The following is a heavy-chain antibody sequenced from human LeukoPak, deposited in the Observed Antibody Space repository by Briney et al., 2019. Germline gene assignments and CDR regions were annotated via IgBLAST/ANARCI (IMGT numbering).Heavy chain of an antibody. J-gene: IGHJ4*02. CDR3: ASINYDSSVALDY. Sequence: SETLSLTCTVSGYSISSGYHWGWLRQPPGKGLEWFGSIYHSGSTYYNPSLKSRVTISVDTSKNQFSLKLSSVTAADTAVYYCASINYDSSVALDYWGQGTLVTVSS. CDR1: GYSISSGYH. CDR2: IYHSGST. D-gene: IGHD3-22*01. V-gene: IGHV4-38-2*02.